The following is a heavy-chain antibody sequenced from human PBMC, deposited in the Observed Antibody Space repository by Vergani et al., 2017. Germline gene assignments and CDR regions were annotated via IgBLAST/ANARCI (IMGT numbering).Heavy chain of an antibody. D-gene: IGHD3-3*01. V-gene: IGHV1-69-2*01. CDR2: VDPEDGET. CDR3: ARERKGGSPPSGIMAFDI. Sequence: EVQLVQSGAEVKKPGATVKISCKVSGYTFTDYYMHWVQQAPGKGLEWMGLVDPEDGETIYAEKFQGRVTITADTSTDTAYMELSSLRSEDTAVYYCARERKGGSPPSGIMAFDIWGQGTMVTVSS. CDR1: GYTFTDYY. J-gene: IGHJ3*02.